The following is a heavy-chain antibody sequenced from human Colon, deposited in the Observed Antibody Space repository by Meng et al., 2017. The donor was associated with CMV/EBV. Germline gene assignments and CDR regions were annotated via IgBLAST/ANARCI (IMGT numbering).Heavy chain of an antibody. V-gene: IGHV3-30*02. Sequence: GESLKISCAASGFTFSNYGIHWVRQAPGKGLEWVAFIRYDGNDKYYGDSVKGRFTISRDNSKNTLYLQMNSLRPEDTAVYYCAKHIRQLIKYYFYGMNVWGQGTTGTVSS. CDR2: IRYDGNDK. CDR1: GFTFSNYG. CDR3: AKHIRQLIKYYFYGMNV. J-gene: IGHJ6*02. D-gene: IGHD6-6*01.